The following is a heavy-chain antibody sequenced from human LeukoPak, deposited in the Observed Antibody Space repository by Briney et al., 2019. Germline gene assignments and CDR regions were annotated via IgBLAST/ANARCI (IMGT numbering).Heavy chain of an antibody. CDR3: AKAGGATMTYIDY. J-gene: IGHJ4*02. CDR2: ITYNSGTI. CDR1: GFTFDDYA. Sequence: GRSLRLSCAASGFTFDDYAMHWVRQAPGKGLEWVSGITYNSGTIGYADSVKGRFTISRDNAKNSLYLQMNSLRGEYTALYYCAKAGGATMTYIDYWGQGTLVTVSS. V-gene: IGHV3-9*01. D-gene: IGHD5-24*01.